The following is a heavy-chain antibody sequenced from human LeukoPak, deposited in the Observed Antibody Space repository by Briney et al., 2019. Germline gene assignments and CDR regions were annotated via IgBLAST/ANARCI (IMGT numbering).Heavy chain of an antibody. CDR1: GGSISSYY. J-gene: IGHJ5*02. V-gene: IGHV4-59*06. D-gene: IGHD3-3*01. Sequence: SETLSLTCTVSGGSISSYYWSWIRQHPGKGLEWIGYIYYSGSTYHNPSLKSRIIVSVDTSNNQFSLKLSSVTAADTAVYYCARARVDFWSGPFWFDPWGQGTLVTVSS. CDR3: ARARVDFWSGPFWFDP. CDR2: IYYSGST.